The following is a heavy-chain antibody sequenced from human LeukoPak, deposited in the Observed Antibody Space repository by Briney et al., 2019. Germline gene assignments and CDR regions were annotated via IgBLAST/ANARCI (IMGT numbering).Heavy chain of an antibody. Sequence: GGSLRLSCATYGFTFSDHFMDWVRQPPGKGLEWVSNIDTSSTTIYYADSVKGRFTISRDNAKNSLYLQMNSLRADDTAVYYCARFAAGGSYYYYMDVWGKGTTVTVSS. D-gene: IGHD6-25*01. CDR3: ARFAAGGSYYYYMDV. CDR2: IDTSSTTI. J-gene: IGHJ6*03. CDR1: GFTFSDHF. V-gene: IGHV3-48*01.